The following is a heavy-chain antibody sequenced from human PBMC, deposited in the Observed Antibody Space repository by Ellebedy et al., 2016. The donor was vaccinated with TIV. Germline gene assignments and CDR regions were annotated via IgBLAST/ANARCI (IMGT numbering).Heavy chain of an antibody. CDR1: GFIFSSYW. D-gene: IGHD3-3*01. CDR3: ARGKQFFFDF. Sequence: GESLKISXAASGFIFSSYWMTWVRQAPGKGLEWVANIKQDGSANEYVDSVKGRFTITRDNAKNSLYLQMNSLTDDDSAIYYCARGKQFFFDFWGQGALVTVSS. V-gene: IGHV3-7*01. J-gene: IGHJ4*02. CDR2: IKQDGSAN.